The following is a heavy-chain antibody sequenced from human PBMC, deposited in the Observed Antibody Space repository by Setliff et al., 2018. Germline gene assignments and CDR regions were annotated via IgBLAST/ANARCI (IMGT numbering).Heavy chain of an antibody. J-gene: IGHJ4*02. Sequence: SVKVSCKASGGTFSSYAITWVRQAPGQGLEWMGGIIPIFGTAKYAQKFQGRVTITVDQSTRTAYMELSSLRSEDTAVYYCAIPSSGNFYFDYWGQGTLGTVS. D-gene: IGHD1-26*01. V-gene: IGHV1-69*13. CDR1: GGTFSSYA. CDR3: AIPSSGNFYFDY. CDR2: IIPIFGTA.